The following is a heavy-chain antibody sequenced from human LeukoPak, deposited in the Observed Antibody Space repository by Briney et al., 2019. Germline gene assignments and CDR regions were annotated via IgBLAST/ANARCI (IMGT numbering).Heavy chain of an antibody. D-gene: IGHD3-22*01. Sequence: PGGSLRLSFAASGFTFSTYNMNWVRQAPGKGLEWVSSITSSSNYLYYADSVKGRFTISRDNAKNSLYLQMTSLRAEDTAVYYCARPSVKYDSSGYQPNPFDYWGQGTLVTVSS. CDR2: ITSSSNYL. CDR3: ARPSVKYDSSGYQPNPFDY. CDR1: GFTFSTYN. V-gene: IGHV3-21*01. J-gene: IGHJ4*02.